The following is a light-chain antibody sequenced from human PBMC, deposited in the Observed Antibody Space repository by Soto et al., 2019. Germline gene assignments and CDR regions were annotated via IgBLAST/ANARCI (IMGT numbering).Light chain of an antibody. CDR3: QQYNCYSRT. Sequence: DIQMTQSPSTLSASVGDRVTVTCRASQSINTWLAWYQQKPGKAPKLLIYDASSLQSGVPSRFTGRGSGTEFTLTISSLQPDDFATYYCQQYNCYSRTFGQGTKVEIK. CDR1: QSINTW. V-gene: IGKV1-5*01. J-gene: IGKJ1*01. CDR2: DAS.